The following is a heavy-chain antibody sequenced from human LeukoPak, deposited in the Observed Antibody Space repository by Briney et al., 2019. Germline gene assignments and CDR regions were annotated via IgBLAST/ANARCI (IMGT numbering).Heavy chain of an antibody. D-gene: IGHD2-2*01. V-gene: IGHV3-23*01. CDR1: GFIFSTFS. CDR2: ISSRGTTT. Sequence: GGSLRLSCAASGFIFSTFSMTWVRQAPGKGLEWVSVISSRGTTTMYADSVKGRFTISRDNSKDTLYLQMNSLKAEDTALYFCAKGGPYCSTTSCAQTFDCWGQGTLVTVSP. J-gene: IGHJ4*02. CDR3: AKGGPYCSTTSCAQTFDC.